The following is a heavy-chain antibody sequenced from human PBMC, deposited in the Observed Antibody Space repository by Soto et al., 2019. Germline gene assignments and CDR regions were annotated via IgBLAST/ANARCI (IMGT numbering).Heavy chain of an antibody. D-gene: IGHD3-16*01. V-gene: IGHV1-8*01. CDR3: ARGVGDLGDY. J-gene: IGHJ4*02. CDR2: MNPNNGDT. CDR1: GYAFNTLH. Sequence: QVQLVQSGTEVKNPGASVKVSCKASGYAFNTLHINWVRQAPGQGLEWMGWMNPNNGDTGYAQKFQGRVTMTRDTSINTAYMELTSLTFDDTAIYYCARGVGDLGDYCGQGTLVTVSS.